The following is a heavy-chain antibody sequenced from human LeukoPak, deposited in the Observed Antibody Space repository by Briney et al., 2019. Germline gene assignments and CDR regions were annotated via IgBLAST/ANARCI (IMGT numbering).Heavy chain of an antibody. Sequence: GGSLRLSCAASGFTFSSYGMHWVREAPGKGLEWVAVISYDGSNTYDADSVKGRFTISRDNSKNTLYLQMNKLRVEDTAVYYCAKSSLRGHSLWYFDLWGRGTPVTVSS. J-gene: IGHJ2*01. CDR3: AKSSLRGHSLWYFDL. CDR2: ISYDGSNT. V-gene: IGHV3-30*18. CDR1: GFTFSSYG. D-gene: IGHD3-10*01.